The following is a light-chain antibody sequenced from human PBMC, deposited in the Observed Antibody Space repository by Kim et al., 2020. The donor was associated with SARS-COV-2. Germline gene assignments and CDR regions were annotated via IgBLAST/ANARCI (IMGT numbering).Light chain of an antibody. CDR1: QSMSSN. CDR2: GAS. CDR3: QQYNNWPLT. Sequence: EIVMTQSPATLSVSPGERVTLSCRASQSMSSNLAWYQQKPGQAPRLLIYGASTRATGIPDRFSGSGSGTEFTLTISSLQSEDFAVYYCQQYNNWPLTFGGGTKVDIK. J-gene: IGKJ4*01. V-gene: IGKV3-15*01.